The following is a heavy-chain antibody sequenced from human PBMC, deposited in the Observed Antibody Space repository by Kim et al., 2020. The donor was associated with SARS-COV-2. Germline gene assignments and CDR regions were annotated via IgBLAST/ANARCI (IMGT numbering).Heavy chain of an antibody. CDR2: IIPILGIA. Sequence: SVKVSCKASGGTFSSYTISWVRQAPGQGLEWMGRIIPILGIANYAQKFQGRVTITADKSTSTAYMELSSLRSEDTAVYYCARLKPSTYRYCSGGSCYSWGAFDIWGQGTMVTVSS. J-gene: IGHJ3*02. CDR1: GGTFSSYT. V-gene: IGHV1-69*02. D-gene: IGHD2-15*01. CDR3: ARLKPSTYRYCSGGSCYSWGAFDI.